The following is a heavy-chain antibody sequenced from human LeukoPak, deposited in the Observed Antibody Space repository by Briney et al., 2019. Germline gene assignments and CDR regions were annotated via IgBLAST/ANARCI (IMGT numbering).Heavy chain of an antibody. CDR3: ARQTPKAYDIYYFDY. V-gene: IGHV3-33*01. Sequence: GGSLRLSCAASGFTFSSHGMHWVRQAPGKGLGWVAAIWYDGSNKYYADSVKGRFTIYRDNSKNTLYLQMNSLRAEDTAVYYCARQTPKAYDIYYFDYWGQGTLVTVSS. J-gene: IGHJ4*02. CDR1: GFTFSSHG. D-gene: IGHD3-9*01. CDR2: IWYDGSNK.